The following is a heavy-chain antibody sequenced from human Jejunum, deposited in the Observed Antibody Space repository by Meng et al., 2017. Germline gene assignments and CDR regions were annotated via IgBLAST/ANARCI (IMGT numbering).Heavy chain of an antibody. Sequence: EVQLVESGGGLVPPGGSLRLSCSASGFTFSNYWMHWVRQATGKGLVWVSRIDTAGSGTSYADSVKGRFTISRDNAKNTLYLQMNSLRAEDTAVYYCVRDYSGYTHEFDYWGRGTLVTVSS. CDR3: VRDYSGYTHEFDY. D-gene: IGHD5-24*01. V-gene: IGHV3-74*01. J-gene: IGHJ4*02. CDR2: IDTAGSGT. CDR1: GFTFSNYW.